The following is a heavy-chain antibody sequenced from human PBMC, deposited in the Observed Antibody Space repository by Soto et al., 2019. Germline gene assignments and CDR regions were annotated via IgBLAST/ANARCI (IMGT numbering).Heavy chain of an antibody. V-gene: IGHV1-18*01. CDR2: ISAYNGNT. J-gene: IGHJ6*03. CDR1: GYTFTSYG. Sequence: ASVKVSCKASGYTFTSYGISWVRQAPGQGLEWMGWISAYNGNTNYAQKLQGRVTMTTDTSTSTAYMELRSLRSDDTAVYYCARKYKTPWVPYQEKAGYYMDVWGKGTTVTVSS. D-gene: IGHD1-20*01. CDR3: ARKYKTPWVPYQEKAGYYMDV.